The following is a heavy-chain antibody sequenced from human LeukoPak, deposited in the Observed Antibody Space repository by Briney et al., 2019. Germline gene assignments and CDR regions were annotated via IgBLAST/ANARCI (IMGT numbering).Heavy chain of an antibody. D-gene: IGHD1-26*01. CDR2: INWNGGST. CDR3: ARVVGATDY. CDR1: GFTFNSYW. Sequence: PGGSLRLSCAASGFTFNSYWMRWVRQAPGKGLEWVSGINWNGGSTGYADSVKGRFTISRDNGKNSLYLQMNSLRAEDTALYYCARVVGATDYWGQGTLVTVSS. J-gene: IGHJ4*02. V-gene: IGHV3-20*04.